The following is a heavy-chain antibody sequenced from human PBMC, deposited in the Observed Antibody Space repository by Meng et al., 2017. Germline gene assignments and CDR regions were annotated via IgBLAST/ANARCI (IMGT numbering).Heavy chain of an antibody. V-gene: IGHV1-3*01. D-gene: IGHD3-3*01. CDR2: INAGNGDT. CDR1: GYTFNNYA. CDR3: ATTLNYDFWSGFYY. Sequence: QVQVVQSGAEVKEPLGASVKISCKASGYTFNNYAMHWVRQASGQRLEWMGWINAGNGDTKFSQKFQGRVSISRDTSASTAYMELRSLRFEDTAVYYCATTLNYDFWSGFYYWGQGTLVTVSS. J-gene: IGHJ4*02.